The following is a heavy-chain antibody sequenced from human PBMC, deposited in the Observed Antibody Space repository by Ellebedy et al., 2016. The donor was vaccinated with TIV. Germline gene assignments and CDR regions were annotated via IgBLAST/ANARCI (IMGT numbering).Heavy chain of an antibody. Sequence: GESLKISCAASGFTFSNYAMSWVRQAPGKGLEWVSAISASGGSTYYADSVRGRFTISRDNSNNTLYLQMNSLRAEGTAVYYCAKGYYYDGFDYWGQGTLVTVSS. CDR3: AKGYYYDGFDY. D-gene: IGHD3-22*01. V-gene: IGHV3-23*01. CDR1: GFTFSNYA. J-gene: IGHJ4*02. CDR2: ISASGGST.